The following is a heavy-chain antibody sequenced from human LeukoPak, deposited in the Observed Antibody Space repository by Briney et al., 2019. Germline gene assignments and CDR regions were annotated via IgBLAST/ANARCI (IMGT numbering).Heavy chain of an antibody. V-gene: IGHV1-2*02. CDR3: ARTGAYHSGMYYFDY. Sequence: ASVKVSCKASGYNFVGYYIHWVRQAPGQGLEWMGWVNPNSGGTNYAQDFQGRVTMTRDTSISTAYMELSRLRSDDTALYYCARTGAYHSGMYYFDYWGQGTLVTVSS. CDR1: GYNFVGYY. CDR2: VNPNSGGT. J-gene: IGHJ4*02. D-gene: IGHD2-8*02.